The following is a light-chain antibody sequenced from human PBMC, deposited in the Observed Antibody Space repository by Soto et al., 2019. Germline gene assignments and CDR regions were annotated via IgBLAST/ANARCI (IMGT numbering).Light chain of an antibody. CDR1: QSVSSY. Sequence: EIVLTQSPATLSLSPGERVTLSCRASQSVSSYLAWCQQKPGQAPRLLIYDASKRATGIPPRFSGRGSGTDFTLTISSLEPEDFAVYYCQQRSDWPVTFGPGTTVDFK. V-gene: IGKV3-11*01. CDR2: DAS. J-gene: IGKJ3*01. CDR3: QQRSDWPVT.